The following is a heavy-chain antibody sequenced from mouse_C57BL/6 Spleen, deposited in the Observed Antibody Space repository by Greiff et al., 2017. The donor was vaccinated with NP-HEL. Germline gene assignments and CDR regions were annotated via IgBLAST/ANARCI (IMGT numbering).Heavy chain of an antibody. CDR1: GYAFSSSW. V-gene: IGHV1-82*01. J-gene: IGHJ4*01. CDR2: IYPGDGDT. D-gene: IGHD1-1*01. Sequence: QVQLQQSGPELVKPGASVKISCKASGYAFSSSWMNWVKQRPGKGLEWIGRIYPGDGDTNYNGKFKGKATLTADKSSSTAYMQLSSLTSEDSAVYFCASYYGSREDYAMDYWGQGTSVTVSS. CDR3: ASYYGSREDYAMDY.